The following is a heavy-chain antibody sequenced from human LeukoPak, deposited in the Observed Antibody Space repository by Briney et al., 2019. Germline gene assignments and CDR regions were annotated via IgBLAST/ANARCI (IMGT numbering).Heavy chain of an antibody. V-gene: IGHV3-48*03. J-gene: IGHJ3*02. Sequence: GGSLRLSCAASGFIFSSYQMNWVRQAPGKGLEWIAYISSGGGTIYYADSVKGRFTISRDNTKNSVSLQMDSLSAEDTAVYYCATGAAGTRFLDSLEIWGQGTMVTVSS. CDR3: ATGAAGTRFLDSLEI. D-gene: IGHD1-1*01. CDR2: ISSGGGTI. CDR1: GFIFSSYQ.